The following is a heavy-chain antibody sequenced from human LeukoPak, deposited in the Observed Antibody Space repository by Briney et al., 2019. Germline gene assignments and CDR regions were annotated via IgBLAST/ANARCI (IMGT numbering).Heavy chain of an antibody. CDR1: GFTFNSYS. V-gene: IGHV3-21*01. CDR2: ISSSSGYI. J-gene: IGHJ4*02. D-gene: IGHD6-19*01. CDR3: ARDFGDSSGWYHDY. Sequence: GGSLRLSCAASGFTFNSYSMNWVRQAPGKGLEWVSCISSSSGYIYYADSVKGRFTISRDNAKNSLYLQMNSLRAEDTAIYYCARDFGDSSGWYHDYWGQGTLVTVSS.